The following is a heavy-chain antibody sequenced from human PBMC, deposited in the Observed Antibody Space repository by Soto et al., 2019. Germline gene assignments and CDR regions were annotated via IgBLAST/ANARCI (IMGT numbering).Heavy chain of an antibody. Sequence: QEPLVQSGAEVKKPGASLKDPCKASGYTFTSYYMHWVRQAPGQRLDWMGIINPSGGSTSNAQKERERVTXXRXTXXSAVYRGLRRLRDEDTAVYYGATGNSCCGGDCSWGRGQGALVTVS. CDR2: INPSGGST. D-gene: IGHD2-21*02. V-gene: IGHV1-46*04. CDR1: GYTFTSYY. J-gene: IGHJ4*02. CDR3: ATGNSCCGGDCSWG.